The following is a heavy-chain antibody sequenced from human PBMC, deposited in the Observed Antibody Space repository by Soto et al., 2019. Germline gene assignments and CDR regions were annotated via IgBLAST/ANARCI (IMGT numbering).Heavy chain of an antibody. J-gene: IGHJ4*02. Sequence: SGPTLVNPTQTLTLTCTFSGFSLSTRGVGVGWIRQPPGKAPEWLALIYWDDDKRYSPSLKTRLTISKDTSKNQVVVTMTNMDPVDTATYYCARVGGVPSSSPGLAYWGQGILVTVSS. D-gene: IGHD6-13*01. CDR2: IYWDDDK. V-gene: IGHV2-5*02. CDR1: GFSLSTRGVG. CDR3: ARVGGVPSSSPGLAY.